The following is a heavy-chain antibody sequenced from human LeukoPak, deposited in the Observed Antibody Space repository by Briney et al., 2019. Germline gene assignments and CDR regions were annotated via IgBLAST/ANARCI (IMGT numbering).Heavy chain of an antibody. CDR3: ARGGRITMIVVVISGYFDY. CDR2: IYYSGSN. J-gene: IGHJ4*02. D-gene: IGHD3-22*01. Sequence: SETLSLTCTVSGGSFSSSSYYWGWIRQPPGKGLEWIGSIYYSGSNYYNPSLKSRVTISVDTSKNQFSLKLSSVTAADTAVYYCARGGRITMIVVVISGYFDYWGQGTLVTVSS. CDR1: GGSFSSSSYY. V-gene: IGHV4-39*07.